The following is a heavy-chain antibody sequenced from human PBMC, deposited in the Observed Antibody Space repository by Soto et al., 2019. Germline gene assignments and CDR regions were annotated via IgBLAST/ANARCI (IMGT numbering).Heavy chain of an antibody. CDR3: AGVSVFGVVIPFDY. J-gene: IGHJ4*02. Sequence: PSQTLSLTCAISGDSVSSNSAAWNWIRQSPSRGLEWLGRTYYRSKWYNDYAVSVKSRITINPDTSKNQFSLQLNSVTPEDTAVYYCAGVSVFGVVIPFDYWGQGTLVTVSS. D-gene: IGHD3-3*01. CDR1: GDSVSSNSAA. CDR2: TYYRSKWYN. V-gene: IGHV6-1*01.